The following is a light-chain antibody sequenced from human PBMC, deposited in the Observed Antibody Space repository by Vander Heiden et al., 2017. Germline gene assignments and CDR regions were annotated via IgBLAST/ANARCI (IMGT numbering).Light chain of an antibody. V-gene: IGKV4-1*01. CDR2: WAS. Sequence: DLVMTQSPDSLAVSLGERATINCKSSQSVLYSSNNKNYLAWYQQKPGQPPKLLIYWASTRESGVPDRFSGSGSGTDFTLTISSLQAEDVAVYYCQQYDSTPHTFGGGTKVEIK. J-gene: IGKJ4*02. CDR3: QQYDSTPHT. CDR1: QSVLYSSNNKNY.